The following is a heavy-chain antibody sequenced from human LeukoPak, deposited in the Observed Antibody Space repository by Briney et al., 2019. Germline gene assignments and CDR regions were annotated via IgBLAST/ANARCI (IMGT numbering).Heavy chain of an antibody. V-gene: IGHV3-23*01. CDR1: GFTLTSNS. Sequence: PGGSLRLSCVASGFTLTSNSMSWVRQAPGKGLEWVSGFIGGESSTNYADSVKGRFTISTDKSKNTLYLQMNSLRAEDTALYYCAKEFFSTGWNIDYWGQGTLVTVSS. J-gene: IGHJ4*02. CDR2: FIGGESST. D-gene: IGHD6-19*01. CDR3: AKEFFSTGWNIDY.